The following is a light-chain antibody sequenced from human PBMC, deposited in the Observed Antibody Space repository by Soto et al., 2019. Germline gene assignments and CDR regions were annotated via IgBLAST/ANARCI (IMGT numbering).Light chain of an antibody. CDR2: DAS. CDR3: QQRHMWPIT. V-gene: IGKV3D-20*02. CDR1: QSVGSTY. Sequence: EIVLTQSPGTLSLSPGERATLSCRASQSVGSTYLAWYQQKPGQAPRLLIYDASNRATGIPARFSGSGSGTDFTLTISSLEPEDSAVYYCQQRHMWPITFGQGTRLEIK. J-gene: IGKJ5*01.